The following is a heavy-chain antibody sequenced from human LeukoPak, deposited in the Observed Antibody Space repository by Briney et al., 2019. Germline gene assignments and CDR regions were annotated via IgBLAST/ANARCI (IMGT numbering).Heavy chain of an antibody. Sequence: SGGSLRLSCSASGFTSSNYAIHWVRQAPGKGLEWVAVISYDGNNKYYADSVKGRFTISRDNSKNTLSLQMTSLRAEDTAVYYCARAAAARYCSGGSCYARGMDVWGQGTTVTVSS. V-gene: IGHV3-30-3*01. CDR3: ARAAAARYCSGGSCYARGMDV. CDR2: ISYDGNNK. J-gene: IGHJ6*02. D-gene: IGHD2-15*01. CDR1: GFTSSNYA.